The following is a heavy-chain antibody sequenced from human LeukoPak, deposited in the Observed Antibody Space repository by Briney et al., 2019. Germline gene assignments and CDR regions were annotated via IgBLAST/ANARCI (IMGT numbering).Heavy chain of an antibody. D-gene: IGHD3-9*01. Sequence: LRLSCAASGFTFSDYYMSWIRQPPGKGLEWIGSIYYSGSTYYNPSLKSRVTTSVDASKNQFSLRLSSVTAADTAVYYCAREDYDILTGVDYWGQGTLVTVSS. J-gene: IGHJ4*02. V-gene: IGHV4-30-4*08. CDR1: GFTFSDYY. CDR3: AREDYDILTGVDY. CDR2: IYYSGST.